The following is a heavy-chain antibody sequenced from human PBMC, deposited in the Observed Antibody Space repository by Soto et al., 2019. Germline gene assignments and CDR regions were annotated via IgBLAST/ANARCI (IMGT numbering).Heavy chain of an antibody. CDR1: GFTFSTSA. CDR2: ISGSGGTT. Sequence: EVQLLESGGGLVQPGGSLRLSCAASGFTFSTSAMSWVRQAPGQGLEWVSGISGSGGTTYYADSVKGRFTISRDNSKNPLYLQLNSLRAEDTALYYCAKRDLYYWGQGTLATVSS. V-gene: IGHV3-23*01. CDR3: AKRDLYY. J-gene: IGHJ4*02.